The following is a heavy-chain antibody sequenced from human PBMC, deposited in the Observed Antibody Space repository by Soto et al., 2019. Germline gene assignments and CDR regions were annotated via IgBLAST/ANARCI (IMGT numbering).Heavy chain of an antibody. D-gene: IGHD3-3*01. CDR3: ARGYDFWSGSHGMDV. CDR2: IYYSGST. Sequence: SETLSLTCTVSGGSISSGGYYWIWIRHHPGKGLEWIGYIYYSGSTYYNPSLKSRVTISVDTSKNQFSLKLSSVTAADTAVYYCARGYDFWSGSHGMDVWGQGTTVTV. V-gene: IGHV4-31*03. CDR1: GGSISSGGYY. J-gene: IGHJ6*02.